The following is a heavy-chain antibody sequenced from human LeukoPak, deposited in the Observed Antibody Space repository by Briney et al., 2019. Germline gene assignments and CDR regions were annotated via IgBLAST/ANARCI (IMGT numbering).Heavy chain of an antibody. V-gene: IGHV3-30*04. CDR2: ISYGGSNK. CDR3: ARDSYDYVWGSYRYTRAPIDY. Sequence: GGSLRLSCAASGFTFSSYAMHWVRQAPGKGLEWVAVISYGGSNKYYADSVKGRFTISRDNSKNTLYLQMNSLRAEDTAVYYCARDSYDYVWGSYRYTRAPIDYWGQGTLVTVSS. CDR1: GFTFSSYA. J-gene: IGHJ4*02. D-gene: IGHD3-16*02.